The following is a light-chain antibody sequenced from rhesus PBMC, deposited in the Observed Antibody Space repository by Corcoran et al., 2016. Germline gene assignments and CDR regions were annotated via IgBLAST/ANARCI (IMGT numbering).Light chain of an antibody. J-gene: IGKJ4*01. CDR3: QHGYGTPLT. CDR1: ENVNNY. Sequence: DIQMTQSPSSLSASVGDRVTITCRARENVNNYLNWYQQKSGNAPKLLIYKASTLQSGVPARFSGSGSGTDYTFTISSLQPEDVATYYCQHGYGTPLTFGGGTKVEIK. CDR2: KAS. V-gene: IGKV1-74*01.